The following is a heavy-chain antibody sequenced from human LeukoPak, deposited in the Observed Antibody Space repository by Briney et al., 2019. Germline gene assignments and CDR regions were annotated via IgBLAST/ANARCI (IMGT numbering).Heavy chain of an antibody. J-gene: IGHJ5*02. CDR1: GYTFTSYD. V-gene: IGHV1-8*01. D-gene: IGHD2-2*01. CDR2: MSPNSGNT. Sequence: ASVKVSCKASGYTFTSYDMNWVRQATGHGLEWMGWMSPNSGNTGYAQKFQGRVTMTRNTSISTAYMELNSLRSEDTAVCYCXXXXXXVVPAAKYNWFDPWGQGTLVTVSS. CDR3: XXXXXXVVPAAKYNWFDP.